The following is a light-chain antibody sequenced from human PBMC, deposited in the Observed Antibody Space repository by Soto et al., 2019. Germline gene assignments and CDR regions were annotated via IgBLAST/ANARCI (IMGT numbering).Light chain of an antibody. V-gene: IGLV1-40*01. CDR3: TSYTSSNTVV. CDR1: TSNIGAGYD. J-gene: IGLJ2*01. CDR2: GHS. Sequence: QSVLTQPPSVSGAPGQRVTIACTGSTSNIGAGYDVHWYRHLPGAAPKLLLSGHSHRPSGVPDRLSGSKSGTSASLAITGLQAEDEADYYCTSYTSSNTVVFGGGTKLTVL.